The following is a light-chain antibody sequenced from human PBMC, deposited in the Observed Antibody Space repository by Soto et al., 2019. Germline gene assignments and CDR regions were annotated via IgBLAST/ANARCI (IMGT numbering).Light chain of an antibody. CDR3: QQLNTYTVT. CDR1: QCISRY. V-gene: IGKV1-9*01. J-gene: IGKJ4*01. CDR2: AAS. Sequence: IHITHAPSTLAASLGDIVTITFRASQCISRYLAWYQQKPGRAQQLLISAASNLQSGVQSRFSGSGSGTHFTLVISSLQTEDFATYYCQQLNTYTVTFGGGNKVDIK.